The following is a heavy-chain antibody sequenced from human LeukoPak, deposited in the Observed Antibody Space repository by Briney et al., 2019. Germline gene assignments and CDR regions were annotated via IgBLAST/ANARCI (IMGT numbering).Heavy chain of an antibody. Sequence: SETLSLTCAVSGDSISSRNWWSWVRHPPGKGLDWIGEISHGGSTKYNPSLKNRVTISKDNFKNEFSLRLNSVTAADTAVYFCTRSGGWWSLDYWGQGALVTVSS. J-gene: IGHJ4*02. CDR2: ISHGGST. CDR3: TRSGGWWSLDY. V-gene: IGHV4-4*02. D-gene: IGHD2-8*02. CDR1: GDSISSRNW.